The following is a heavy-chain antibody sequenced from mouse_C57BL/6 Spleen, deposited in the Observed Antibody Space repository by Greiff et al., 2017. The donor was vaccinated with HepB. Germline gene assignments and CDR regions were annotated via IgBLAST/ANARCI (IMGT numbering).Heavy chain of an antibody. V-gene: IGHV14-2*01. CDR1: GFNITDYY. D-gene: IGHD1-1*01. CDR3: ARSSYGSSAFAY. J-gene: IGHJ3*01. Sequence: EVQLQQSGAELVKPGASVKLSCTASGFNITDYYMHWVKQRPEQGLEWIGRIDPEDGETKYAPKFTGKATITADTSSNTAYVQLSCQTSEDASVYYCARSSYGSSAFAYWGQGTLVTVAA. CDR2: IDPEDGET.